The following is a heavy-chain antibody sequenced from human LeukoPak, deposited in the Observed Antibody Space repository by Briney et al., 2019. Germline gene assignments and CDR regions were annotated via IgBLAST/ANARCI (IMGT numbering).Heavy chain of an antibody. J-gene: IGHJ6*03. D-gene: IGHD3-22*01. Sequence: TSETLSLTCTVSGGSISSYYWSWIRQPPGKGLEWIGYIYYSGSTNYNPSLKRRVTISVDTSKNQFSLKLSSVTAADTAVYYCARLRYYYDSSGYYYNYYYYMDVWGKGTTVTVSS. CDR3: ARLRYYYDSSGYYYNYYYYMDV. CDR2: IYYSGST. CDR1: GGSISSYY. V-gene: IGHV4-59*08.